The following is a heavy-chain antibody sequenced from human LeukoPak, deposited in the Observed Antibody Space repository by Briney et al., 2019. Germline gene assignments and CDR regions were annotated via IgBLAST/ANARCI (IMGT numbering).Heavy chain of an antibody. J-gene: IGHJ4*02. D-gene: IGHD6-19*01. CDR1: GYTFTGYY. CDR3: ARVVSGWTHYFGY. Sequence: ASVKVSCKASGYTFTGYYMHWVRQAPGQGLEWMGWINPNSGGTSYAQKFQGRVTMTRDTSTSTVYMELSSLRSEDTAVYYCARVVSGWTHYFGYWGQGTLVTVSS. CDR2: INPNSGGT. V-gene: IGHV1-2*02.